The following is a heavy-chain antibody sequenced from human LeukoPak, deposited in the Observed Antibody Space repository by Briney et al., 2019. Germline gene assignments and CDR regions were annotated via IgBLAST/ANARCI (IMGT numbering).Heavy chain of an antibody. V-gene: IGHV4-30-2*01. J-gene: IGHJ4*02. CDR2: IYHSGST. Sequence: SETLSLTCAVSDYSIRSGGYSWNWIRQPPGKGLEWIGYIYHSGSTNYNPSLKSRVTISVDKSKNQFSLKLSSVTAADTAVYYCARQTPREWLRLVWYFDYWGQGTLVTVSS. D-gene: IGHD5-12*01. CDR3: ARQTPREWLRLVWYFDY. CDR1: DYSIRSGGYS.